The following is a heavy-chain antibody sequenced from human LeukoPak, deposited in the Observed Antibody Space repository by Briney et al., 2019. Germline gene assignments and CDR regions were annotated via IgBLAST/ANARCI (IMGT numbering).Heavy chain of an antibody. Sequence: SETLSLTCTVPGGSISSYYWSWIRQPPGKGLEWIGYIYYSGSTNYNPSLKSRVTISVDTSKNQFSLKLSSVTAADTAVYYCARHGSIVVVPAAMGGFDYWGQGTLVTVSS. CDR2: IYYSGST. CDR1: GGSISSYY. D-gene: IGHD2-2*01. CDR3: ARHGSIVVVPAAMGGFDY. J-gene: IGHJ4*02. V-gene: IGHV4-59*08.